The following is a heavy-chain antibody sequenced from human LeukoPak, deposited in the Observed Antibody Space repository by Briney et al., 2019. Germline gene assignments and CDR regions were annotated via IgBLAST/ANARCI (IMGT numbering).Heavy chain of an antibody. V-gene: IGHV3-33*01. CDR2: IWFDGRNK. CDR3: AREWGPIAVSGGPGY. J-gene: IGHJ4*02. D-gene: IGHD6-19*01. CDR1: GFTFSNYG. Sequence: GGSLRHSCAASGFTFSNYGMHWVREAPGKGLEWVALIWFDGRNKFHADSVKGRFTISRDNSKNTLFLQMNSLRAEDTAVYYCAREWGPIAVSGGPGYWGQGALVTVSS.